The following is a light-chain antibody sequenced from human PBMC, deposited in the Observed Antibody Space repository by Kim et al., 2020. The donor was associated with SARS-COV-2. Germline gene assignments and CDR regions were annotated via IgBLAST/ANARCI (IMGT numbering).Light chain of an antibody. CDR3: QKYNSGPLDT. V-gene: IGKV1-27*01. CDR1: QGISNN. CDR2: AAS. Sequence: IQMTQSPSSLSASVGDRVTITCRASQGISNNLAWYQQKPGKVPKVLIYAASTLQSEVPSRFSGSGSGTDFTLTISSLQPEDVATYYCQKYNSGPLDTFGGGTKVDIK. J-gene: IGKJ4*01.